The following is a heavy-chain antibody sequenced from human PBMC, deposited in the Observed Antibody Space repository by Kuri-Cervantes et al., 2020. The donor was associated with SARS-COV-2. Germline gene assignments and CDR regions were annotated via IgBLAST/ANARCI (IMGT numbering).Heavy chain of an antibody. J-gene: IGHJ4*02. V-gene: IGHV3-49*04. Sequence: GESLKISCTASGFTFGDYAMNWVRQAPGKGLEWVGFIRSKAYGGTTEYAASVKGRFTISRDDSKSIAYLQMNSLKTEDTAVYYCTRVKLLWFGEFSWGQGTLVTVSS. D-gene: IGHD3-10*01. CDR2: IRSKAYGGTT. CDR3: TRVKLLWFGEFS. CDR1: GFTFGDYA.